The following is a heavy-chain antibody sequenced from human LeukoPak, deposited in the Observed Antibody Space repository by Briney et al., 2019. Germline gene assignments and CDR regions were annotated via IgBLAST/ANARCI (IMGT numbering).Heavy chain of an antibody. D-gene: IGHD5-18*01. J-gene: IGHJ5*02. CDR3: ARDPRGYSYGSLGFDP. V-gene: IGHV3-23*01. CDR2: ISGSGGST. Sequence: GGSLRLSCAASGFTFSSYAMGWVRQAPGKGLEWVSAISGSGGSTYYADSVKGRFTISRDNSKNTLYLQMNSLRAEDTAVYYCARDPRGYSYGSLGFDPWGQGTLVTVSS. CDR1: GFTFSSYA.